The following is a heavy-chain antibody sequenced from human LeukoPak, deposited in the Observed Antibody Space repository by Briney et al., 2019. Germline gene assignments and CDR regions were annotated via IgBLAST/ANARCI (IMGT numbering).Heavy chain of an antibody. CDR2: IYPGDSDT. CDR1: GYSFTSYW. D-gene: IGHD3-22*01. V-gene: IGHV5-51*01. J-gene: IGHJ4*02. CDR3: ARHPNLYYYDSSGYSPLVDY. Sequence: GESLKISCKGSGYSFTSYWIGWGRQVPGKGLEWMGIIYPGDSDTRYSPSFQGQVTISADKSISTAYLQWSSPKASDTAMYYCARHPNLYYYDSSGYSPLVDYWGQGTLVTVSS.